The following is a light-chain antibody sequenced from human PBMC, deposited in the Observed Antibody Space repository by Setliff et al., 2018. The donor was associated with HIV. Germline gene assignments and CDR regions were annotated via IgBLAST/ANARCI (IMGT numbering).Light chain of an antibody. J-gene: IGLJ1*01. CDR3: SSYTSSSTDV. CDR2: SNN. CDR1: SSNIGAGYY. V-gene: IGLV1-40*01. Sequence: QSVLTQPPSVSGTPGQRVTISCTGSSSNIGAGYYVHWYQQLPGAAPKLLIYSNNNRPSGVPDRFSGSKSGTSASLAITGLQPEDEADYYCSSYTSSSTDVFGTGTKVTVL.